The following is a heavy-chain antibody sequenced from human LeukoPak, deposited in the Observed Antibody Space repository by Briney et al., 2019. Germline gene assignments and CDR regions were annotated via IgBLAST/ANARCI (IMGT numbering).Heavy chain of an antibody. CDR1: GFTFSSYS. Sequence: PGGSLRLSCAASGFTFSSYSMNWVRQAPGKGLEWVSSISSRSSYIYYADSVKGRSTISRDNAKNSLYLQMNSLRAEDTAVYYCARVRCSGGSCYPYCYYGMDVWGQGTTVTVSS. V-gene: IGHV3-21*01. CDR3: ARVRCSGGSCYPYCYYGMDV. CDR2: ISSRSSYI. J-gene: IGHJ6*02. D-gene: IGHD2-15*01.